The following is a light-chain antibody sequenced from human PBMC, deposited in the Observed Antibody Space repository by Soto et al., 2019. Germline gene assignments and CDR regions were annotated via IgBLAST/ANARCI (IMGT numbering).Light chain of an antibody. V-gene: IGLV4-60*03. J-gene: IGLJ1*01. CDR2: LEGSGSY. Sequence: QPVLTQSSSASVSLGSSVKLTCTLSSGHSSYIIAWHQQQPGKAPRYLMKLEGSGSYNKGSGVPDRFSGSRSGADRYLTISNPQSEDEADYYCEIWDSNTRVFGTGTKLTVL. CDR1: SGHSSYI. CDR3: EIWDSNTRV.